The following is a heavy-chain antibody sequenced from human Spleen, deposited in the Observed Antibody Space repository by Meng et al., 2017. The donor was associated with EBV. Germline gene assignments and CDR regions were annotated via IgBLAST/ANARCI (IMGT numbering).Heavy chain of an antibody. V-gene: IGHV4-30-2*01. CDR1: GGSISSGGYS. CDR3: ARNAGGNSLFDY. Sequence: QVQLQESGPGLLTPSQTLSLTRAVYGGSISSGGYSWNWIRQPPGKGLEWIGYIYHTGTTYYNPSLKTRVTISVDTSKNQFSLNLNSVTAADTAVYYCARNAGGNSLFDYWGQGILVTVDS. CDR2: IYHTGTT. J-gene: IGHJ4*02. D-gene: IGHD4-23*01.